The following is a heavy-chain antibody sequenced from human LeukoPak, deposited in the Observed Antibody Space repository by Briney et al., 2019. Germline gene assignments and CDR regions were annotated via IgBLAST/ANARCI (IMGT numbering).Heavy chain of an antibody. CDR3: ARDLQHYDILTGYSPGAFDI. J-gene: IGHJ3*02. V-gene: IGHV4-59*01. D-gene: IGHD3-9*01. CDR2: IYYSGST. CDR1: GGSFSGYY. Sequence: PSETLSLTCAVYGGSFSGYYWSWIRQPPGKGLEWIGYIYYSGSTNYNPSLKSRVTISVDTSKNQFSLKLSSVTAADTAVYYCARDLQHYDILTGYSPGAFDIWGQGTMVTVSS.